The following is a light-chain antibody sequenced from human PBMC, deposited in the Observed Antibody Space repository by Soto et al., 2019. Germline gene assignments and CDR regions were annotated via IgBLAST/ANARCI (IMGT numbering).Light chain of an antibody. V-gene: IGKV3-11*01. Sequence: EIVLTQSPATLSLSPGERATLYCRASQSVSDSLAWFQHKPGQAPRLLIFHASSRAAGTPARFSGSGSGTDFSLTISSLEPEYFAVYYCQHRSNWPQTFGQGTRVEFK. J-gene: IGKJ1*01. CDR1: QSVSDS. CDR3: QHRSNWPQT. CDR2: HAS.